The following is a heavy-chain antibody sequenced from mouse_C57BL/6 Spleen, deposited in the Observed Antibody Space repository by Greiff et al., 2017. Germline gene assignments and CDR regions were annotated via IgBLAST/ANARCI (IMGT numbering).Heavy chain of an antibody. CDR1: GYTFTSYW. V-gene: IGHV1-7*01. J-gene: IGHJ2*01. Sequence: FQLQQSGAELAKPGASVKLSCKASGYTFTSYWMDWVKQRPGQGLVWIGYINPSSGYTKYNPEFKDKATLTADKSSSTAYMQLSSLTYEDSAVYYCARGGYLDYWCQGTTLTVSS. CDR2: INPSSGYT. CDR3: ARGGYLDY. D-gene: IGHD1-1*02.